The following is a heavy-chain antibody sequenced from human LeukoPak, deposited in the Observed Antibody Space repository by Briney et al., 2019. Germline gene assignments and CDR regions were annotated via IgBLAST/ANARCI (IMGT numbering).Heavy chain of an antibody. D-gene: IGHD7-27*01. CDR1: VFSFSENW. CDR2: IRPDGNVA. CDR3: ARDDHWGWDK. Sequence: PGGSLRLSCAASVFSFSENWMSWVRQAPWKGPEWVANIRPDGNVAFHVDFVKGRFSISRDNAKNTLYLQMNGLRVEDTALYYCARDDHWGWDKWGRGTLVTVSS. V-gene: IGHV3-7*01. J-gene: IGHJ4*02.